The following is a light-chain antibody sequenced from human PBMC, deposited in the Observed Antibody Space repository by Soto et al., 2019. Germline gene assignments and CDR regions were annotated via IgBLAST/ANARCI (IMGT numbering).Light chain of an antibody. CDR2: GVT. CDR1: SSDVGAYYS. J-gene: IGLJ1*01. CDR3: CLYIGATTYV. Sequence: QSVLTQPASVSGSPGQSITISCTGTSSDVGAYYSVSWYQHHPGKAHKLIIYGVTNRPSGVSNRFSGSTSVNSASLTISGLQADDEADYYCCLYIGATTYVFGTGTKLTVL. V-gene: IGLV2-14*01.